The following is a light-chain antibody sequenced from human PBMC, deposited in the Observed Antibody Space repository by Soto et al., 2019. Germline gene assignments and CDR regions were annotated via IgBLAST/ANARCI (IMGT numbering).Light chain of an antibody. J-gene: IGKJ1*01. CDR1: QGISSY. V-gene: IGKV1-8*01. CDR3: QQYHKFWT. Sequence: AIRMTQSPSSLSASTGDRVTITCRASQGISSYLAWYQQKPGKAPKLLIYAASTLQSGVPSRFSGSGSGTDFTLTISCLQSEDFATYYCQQYHKFWTSGQGTKVEIK. CDR2: AAS.